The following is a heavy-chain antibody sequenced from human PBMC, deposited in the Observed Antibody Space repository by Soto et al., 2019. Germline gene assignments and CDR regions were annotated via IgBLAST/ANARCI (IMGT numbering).Heavy chain of an antibody. CDR3: AWSPSVDYFDY. Sequence: SETLSLTCTVSGGSVSSGSYYWSWIRQPPGKGLEWIGYIYYSGSTNYNPSLKSRVTISVDTSKNQFSLKLSSVTAADTAVYYCAWSPSVDYFDYWGQGTLVTVSS. CDR2: IYYSGST. V-gene: IGHV4-61*01. CDR1: GGSVSSGSYY. D-gene: IGHD3-3*01. J-gene: IGHJ4*02.